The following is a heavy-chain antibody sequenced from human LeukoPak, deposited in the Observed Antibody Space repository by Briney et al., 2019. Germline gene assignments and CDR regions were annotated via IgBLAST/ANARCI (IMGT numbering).Heavy chain of an antibody. CDR2: MNPNSGNT. J-gene: IGHJ6*02. CDR1: GYTFTSYD. Sequence: ASVKVSCKASGYTFTSYDINWVRQATGQGLEWMGWMNPNSGNTGYAQKFQGRVTMTRNTSISTAYIGLSSLRSANTAVYYCARAGPPEVPAANDYYYGMDVWGQATTVTASS. V-gene: IGHV1-8*01. CDR3: ARAGPPEVPAANDYYYGMDV. D-gene: IGHD2-2*01.